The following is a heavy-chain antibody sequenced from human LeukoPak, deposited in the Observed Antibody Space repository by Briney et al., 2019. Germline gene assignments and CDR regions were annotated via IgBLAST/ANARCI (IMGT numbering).Heavy chain of an antibody. CDR2: IDPSGSYT. CDR1: GYSFTSYW. V-gene: IGHV5-10-1*01. D-gene: IGHD3-22*01. Sequence: HGESLKISCKGSGYSFTSYWISWVRQMPGKGLEWMGRIDPSGSYTNYRPSFQGHVTISADKSISTAYLQWSSLKASDTAMYYCARHCYDTSSGMDVWGQGTTVTVSS. CDR3: ARHCYDTSSGMDV. J-gene: IGHJ6*02.